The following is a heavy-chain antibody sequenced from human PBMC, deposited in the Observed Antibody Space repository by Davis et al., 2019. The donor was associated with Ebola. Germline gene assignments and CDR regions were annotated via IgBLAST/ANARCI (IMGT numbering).Heavy chain of an antibody. J-gene: IGHJ5*02. D-gene: IGHD1-14*01. CDR1: GGSINNYF. V-gene: IGHV4-59*01. CDR3: ARNSITKFNWLDP. Sequence: SETLSLTCTVSGGSINNYFWSWIRQPPGKGLEWIGNIHYLGNTNYNPSLKSRVTMPVDTSKNQFSLKLSSVTAADTAVYYCARNSITKFNWLDPWGQGALVTVSS. CDR2: IHYLGNT.